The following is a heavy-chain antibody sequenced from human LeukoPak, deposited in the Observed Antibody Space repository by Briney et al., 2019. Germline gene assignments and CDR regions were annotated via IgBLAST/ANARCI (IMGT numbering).Heavy chain of an antibody. CDR2: IYSAGST. D-gene: IGHD6-13*01. J-gene: IGHJ4*02. Sequence: PGGSLRLSCAASGFTVSTNYMTWVRQAPGKGLEWASVIYSAGSTYYADSVKGRFTVSRDNSKNTLYLQMNSLRAEDTAVYYCARDGGRSSTWHLDYWGQGTLVTVSS. CDR1: GFTVSTNY. CDR3: ARDGGRSSTWHLDY. V-gene: IGHV3-66*01.